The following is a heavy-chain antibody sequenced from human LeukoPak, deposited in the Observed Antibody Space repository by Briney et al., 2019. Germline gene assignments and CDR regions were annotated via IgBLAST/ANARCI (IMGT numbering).Heavy chain of an antibody. D-gene: IGHD4/OR15-4a*01. CDR2: TYYSGST. CDR3: ARGLWS. CDR1: GGSISSSSYY. J-gene: IGHJ5*02. Sequence: SETLSLTCTVSGGSISSSSYYWGWIRQPPGKGLEWIGSTYYSGSTYYNPSLKSRVTISVDTSKNQLSLKLSSVTAADTAVYYCARGLWSWGQGTLVTVSS. V-gene: IGHV4-39*01.